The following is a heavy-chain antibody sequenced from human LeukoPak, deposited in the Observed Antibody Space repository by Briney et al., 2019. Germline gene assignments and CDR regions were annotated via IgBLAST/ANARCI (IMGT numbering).Heavy chain of an antibody. CDR3: ARTTGRYYYDSSGYYPDY. D-gene: IGHD3-22*01. CDR2: ISSSSSYI. J-gene: IGHJ4*02. V-gene: IGHV3-21*01. CDR1: GFTFSSYS. Sequence: PGGSLRLSCAASGFTFSSYSMSWVRQAPGKGLEWVSSISSSSSYIYYADSVKGRFTISRDNAKNSLYLQMNSLRAEDTAVYYCARTTGRYYYDSSGYYPDYWGQGTLVTVSS.